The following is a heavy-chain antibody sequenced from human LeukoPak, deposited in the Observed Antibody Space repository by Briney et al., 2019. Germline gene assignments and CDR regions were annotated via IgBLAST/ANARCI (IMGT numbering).Heavy chain of an antibody. CDR2: ITGSSSYI. J-gene: IGHJ4*02. Sequence: GGSLRLSCAASGFTFSSYWMSWVRQAPGKGLEWVSFITGSSSYIYYTDSVKGRFTISRDNSKNTLYLQMNRLRAEDTAVYYCAKIGFTYYDILTGYFLFDYWGQGTLVTVSS. V-gene: IGHV3-23*01. D-gene: IGHD3-9*01. CDR1: GFTFSSYW. CDR3: AKIGFTYYDILTGYFLFDY.